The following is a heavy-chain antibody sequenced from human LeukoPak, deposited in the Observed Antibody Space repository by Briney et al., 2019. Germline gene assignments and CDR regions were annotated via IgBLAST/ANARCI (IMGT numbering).Heavy chain of an antibody. V-gene: IGHV3-15*01. CDR3: SAGSRFRVDY. CDR1: GFTFSNAW. J-gene: IGHJ4*02. Sequence: GGSLRLSCAASGFTFSNAWMSWVRQAPGKGLEWVGRIKRKTDGGTTDYAAPVKGRFTISRDDSKNTLYLQMNSQKTEDTAVYYCSAGSRFRVDYWGQGTLVTVSS. CDR2: IKRKTDGGTT. D-gene: IGHD2-15*01.